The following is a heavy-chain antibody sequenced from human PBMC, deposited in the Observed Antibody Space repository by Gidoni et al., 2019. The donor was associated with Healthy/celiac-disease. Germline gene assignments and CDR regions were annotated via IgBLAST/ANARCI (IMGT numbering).Heavy chain of an antibody. J-gene: IGHJ4*02. D-gene: IGHD2-21*02. V-gene: IGHV3-23*01. Sequence: VQLLASGGGLVQPGGSRRLSCAASGFTFRSYAMSWVSPAPGKGLGLVSAISGSGGSTYYADSVKGRFTISRDNAKNTLYLQMNSLRAEDTAVYYCAKVEYCGGDCYSLLDYWGQGTLVTVSS. CDR3: AKVEYCGGDCYSLLDY. CDR1: GFTFRSYA. CDR2: ISGSGGST.